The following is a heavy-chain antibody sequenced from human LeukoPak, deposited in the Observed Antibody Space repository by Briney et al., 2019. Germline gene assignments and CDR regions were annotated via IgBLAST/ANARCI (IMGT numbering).Heavy chain of an antibody. J-gene: IGHJ4*02. V-gene: IGHV3-30-3*01. CDR2: ISYDGSNK. CDR1: GFTFSSYA. D-gene: IGHD1-26*01. Sequence: GGSLRLSCAASGFTFSSYAMHWVRQAPGKGLEWVAVISYDGSNKYYADSVKGRFTISRDNSKNTLYLQMNSLRAEDTAVYYCAKELAAGIVGASRVFDYWGQGTLVTVSS. CDR3: AKELAAGIVGASRVFDY.